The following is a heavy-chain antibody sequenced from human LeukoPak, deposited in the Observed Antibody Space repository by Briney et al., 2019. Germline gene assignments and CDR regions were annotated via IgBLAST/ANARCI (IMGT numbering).Heavy chain of an antibody. CDR2: MNPNSGNT. D-gene: IGHD4-11*01. Sequence: ASVKVSCKASGGTFISYAISWVRQAPGQGLEWMGWMNPNSGNTGYAQKFQGRVTMTRNTSISTAYMELSSLRSEDTAVYYCARYYSDYYYYGMDVWGQGTTVTVSS. CDR1: GGTFISYA. J-gene: IGHJ6*02. CDR3: ARYYSDYYYYGMDV. V-gene: IGHV1-8*02.